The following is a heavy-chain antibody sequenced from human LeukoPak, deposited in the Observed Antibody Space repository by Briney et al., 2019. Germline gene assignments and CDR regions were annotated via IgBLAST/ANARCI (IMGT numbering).Heavy chain of an antibody. J-gene: IGHJ4*02. CDR1: GSSLSTSGVA. CDR2: IYWDDDK. V-gene: IGHV2-5*02. CDR3: AHDYDALYFDY. D-gene: IGHD4-17*01. Sequence: SGPTLVKPTQTLTLTCTFSGSSLSTSGVAVGWIRQPPGKALEWLALIYWDDDKRFNPSLKRRLTIAKGTSKNQVVLTMTNMDPVDTATYYCAHDYDALYFDYWGEGILVTVSS.